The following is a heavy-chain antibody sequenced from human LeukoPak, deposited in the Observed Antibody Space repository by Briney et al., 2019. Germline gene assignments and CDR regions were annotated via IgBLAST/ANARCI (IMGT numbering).Heavy chain of an antibody. CDR3: ARDRGGSAFDI. CDR1: GFTFSDYY. Sequence: GGSLRLSCAASGFTFSDYYMSWIRQAPGKGLEWVSYISESGSSIYYADSVKGRFTISRDNAKNSLFLQMNSLRAEDTAVYYCARDRGGSAFDIWGQGTMVTVSS. V-gene: IGHV3-11*04. J-gene: IGHJ3*02. D-gene: IGHD3-16*01. CDR2: ISESGSSI.